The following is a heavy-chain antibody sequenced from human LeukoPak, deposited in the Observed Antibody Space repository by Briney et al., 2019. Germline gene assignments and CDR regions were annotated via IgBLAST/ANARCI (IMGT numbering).Heavy chain of an antibody. J-gene: IGHJ4*02. D-gene: IGHD6-6*01. Sequence: GGSLRLSCAASGFTFSSYWMSWVRQAPGKGLEWVANIKQDGSEKYYVDSVKGRFTISRDNAKNSLYLQMNSLRAEDTAVYYCARDGEGYSSSWEFDYWGQGTLVTVSS. V-gene: IGHV3-7*01. CDR3: ARDGEGYSSSWEFDY. CDR1: GFTFSSYW. CDR2: IKQDGSEK.